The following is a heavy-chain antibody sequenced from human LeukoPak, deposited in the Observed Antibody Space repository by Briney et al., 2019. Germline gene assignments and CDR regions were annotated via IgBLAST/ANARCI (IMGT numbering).Heavy chain of an antibody. CDR1: GFTFSSYS. CDR2: ISSSSYI. V-gene: IGHV3-21*01. Sequence: GGSLRLSCAASGFTFSSYSMNWVRQAPGKGLEWVSSISSSSYIYYADSVKGRFTISRDNAKNSLYLQMNSLRAEDTAVYYCARQSRGHIVVVTAPNFDYWGQGTLVTVSS. J-gene: IGHJ4*02. CDR3: ARQSRGHIVVVTAPNFDY. D-gene: IGHD2-21*02.